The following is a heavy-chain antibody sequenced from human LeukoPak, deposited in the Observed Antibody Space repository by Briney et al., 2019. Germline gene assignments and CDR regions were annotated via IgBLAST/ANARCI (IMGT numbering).Heavy chain of an antibody. Sequence: PGGSLRLSCAASGSTFSSYSMNWVRQAPGKGLEWVSYISSSSSTIYYADSVKGRFTISRDNAKNSLYLQMNSLRAEDTAVYYCAKDWRGGGGAAGTDYFDYWGQGTLVTVSS. J-gene: IGHJ4*02. V-gene: IGHV3-48*04. CDR3: AKDWRGGGGAAGTDYFDY. CDR1: GSTFSSYS. CDR2: ISSSSSTI. D-gene: IGHD6-13*01.